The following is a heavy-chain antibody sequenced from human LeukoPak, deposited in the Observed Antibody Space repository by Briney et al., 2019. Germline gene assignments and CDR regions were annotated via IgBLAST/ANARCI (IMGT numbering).Heavy chain of an antibody. CDR1: GYTFTGYY. J-gene: IGHJ3*02. D-gene: IGHD3-22*01. CDR2: INPNSGGT. V-gene: IGHV1-2*06. CDR3: ARGRTYYYDSSGYYPNDAFDI. Sequence: ASVKVSCKASGYTFTGYYMHWERQAPGQGLEWMGRINPNSGGTNYAQKFQGRVTMTRDTSISTAYMELSRLRSDDTAVYYCARGRTYYYDSSGYYPNDAFDIWGQGTMVTVSS.